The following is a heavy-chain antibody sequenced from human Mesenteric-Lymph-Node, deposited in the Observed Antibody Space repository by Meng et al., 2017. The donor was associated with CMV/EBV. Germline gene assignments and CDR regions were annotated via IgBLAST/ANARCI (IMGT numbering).Heavy chain of an antibody. CDR2: INQDGSDK. CDR3: ARVPRSDLAY. V-gene: IGHV3-7*01. Sequence: GGSLRLSCAASGFTFSNYWMSWVRQAPGKGLEWVANINQDGSDKYYVDSVKGRFTISRDNAKNSLYLQMNSLRAEDTALYYCARVPRSDLAYWGQGTLVTVSS. J-gene: IGHJ4*02. CDR1: GFTFSNYW.